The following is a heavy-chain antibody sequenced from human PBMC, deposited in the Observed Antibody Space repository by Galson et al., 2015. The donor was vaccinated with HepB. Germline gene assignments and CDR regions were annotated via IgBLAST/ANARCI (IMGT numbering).Heavy chain of an antibody. Sequence: SLRLSCAASGLTFSSYSMNWVRQAPGKGLEWVSFISSSSTTIYYADSVRGRFTISRDDAKNSLYLQMKSLRAEDTAVYYCARDLTGYSSTWRRYWFFDLWGRGTLVTVSS. J-gene: IGHJ2*01. V-gene: IGHV3-48*04. CDR2: ISSSSTTI. CDR1: GLTFSSYS. D-gene: IGHD6-13*01. CDR3: ARDLTGYSSTWRRYWFFDL.